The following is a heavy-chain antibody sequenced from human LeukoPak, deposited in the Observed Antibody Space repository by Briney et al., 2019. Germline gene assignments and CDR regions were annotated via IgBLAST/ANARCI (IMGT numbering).Heavy chain of an antibody. CDR2: IYDSGST. Sequence: SETLSLTCTVSGGSISSSSYYWGWVRQPPGKGLEWIGSIYDSGSTYYNPSLNNRVTISVDTSQNPFSRKRNTFTAPDTAVYYCARHPLSGSYYRSVDYWGQGTLVSVSS. CDR3: ARHPLSGSYYRSVDY. CDR1: GGSISSSSYY. D-gene: IGHD1-26*01. V-gene: IGHV4-39*01. J-gene: IGHJ4*02.